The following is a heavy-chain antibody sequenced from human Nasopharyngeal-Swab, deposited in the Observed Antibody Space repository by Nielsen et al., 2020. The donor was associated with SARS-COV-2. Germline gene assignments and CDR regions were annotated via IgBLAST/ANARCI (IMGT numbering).Heavy chain of an antibody. D-gene: IGHD3-10*01. V-gene: IGHV3-53*01. J-gene: IGHJ4*02. CDR2: IYSGGS. CDR3: TREDRYASGSFDH. Sequence: WIRQPPGKGLEWVSVIYSGGSYYADSVKGRFTISRDNFKNMLYLQMNSLRAEDTAMYYCTREDRYASGSFDHWGQGTLVTVSS.